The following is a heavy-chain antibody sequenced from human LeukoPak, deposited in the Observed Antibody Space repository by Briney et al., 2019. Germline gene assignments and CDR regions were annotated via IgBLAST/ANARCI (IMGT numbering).Heavy chain of an antibody. V-gene: IGHV3-23*01. CDR3: AKDGAGGYYDSSGYLDY. Sequence: GGSLRLSCAASGFTFSSYAMSWVRQAPGKGLEWVSAISGSGGSAYYADSVKGRFTISRDNSKNTLYLQMNSLRAEDTAVYYCAKDGAGGYYDSSGYLDYWGQGTLVTVSS. D-gene: IGHD3-22*01. CDR1: GFTFSSYA. CDR2: ISGSGGSA. J-gene: IGHJ4*02.